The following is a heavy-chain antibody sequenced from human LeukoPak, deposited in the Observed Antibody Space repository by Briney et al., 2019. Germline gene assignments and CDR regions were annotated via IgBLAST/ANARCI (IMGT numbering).Heavy chain of an antibody. Sequence: PGGSLRLSCAASGFTFSDYYMSWIRQAPGKGLEWVSYISSSGSSIYYADSVKGRFTISRDNAKNSLYLQMNSLRAEDTAVYYCAKVPSSTWSLTPDCFDYWGRGTLVTVSS. V-gene: IGHV3-11*04. CDR1: GFTFSDYY. J-gene: IGHJ4*02. D-gene: IGHD6-13*01. CDR3: AKVPSSTWSLTPDCFDY. CDR2: ISSSGSSI.